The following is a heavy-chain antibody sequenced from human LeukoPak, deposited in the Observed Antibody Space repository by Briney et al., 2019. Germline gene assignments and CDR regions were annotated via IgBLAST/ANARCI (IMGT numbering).Heavy chain of an antibody. D-gene: IGHD5-24*01. V-gene: IGHV1-58*02. Sequence: SVKVSCKASGFTLTNSAMQWVRQARGQRLEWVGWIVVASGNTKYAQKFQERVTITRDMSTSTAYMELSSLRPEDTAVYYCAAAPIEMQQRGFDYWGQGTLVTVSS. CDR2: IVVASGNT. J-gene: IGHJ4*02. CDR1: GFTLTNSA. CDR3: AAAPIEMQQRGFDY.